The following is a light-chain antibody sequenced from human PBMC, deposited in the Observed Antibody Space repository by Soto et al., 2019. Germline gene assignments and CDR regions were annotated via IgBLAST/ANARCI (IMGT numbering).Light chain of an antibody. CDR2: RAS. CDR1: QTVSNNY. Sequence: EILLTQSPGTLSLSPGERATLPCRASQTVSNNYLVWYERKPGRAPRLLIFRASIRAADIPDRFRGSGSGTDFTLTITRLEPEDFAVYYCQQHAGSPWTLGQGTKVDI. J-gene: IGKJ1*01. V-gene: IGKV3-20*01. CDR3: QQHAGSPWT.